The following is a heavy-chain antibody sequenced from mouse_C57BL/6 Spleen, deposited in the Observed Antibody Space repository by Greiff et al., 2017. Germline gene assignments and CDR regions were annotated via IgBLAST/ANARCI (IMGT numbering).Heavy chain of an antibody. Sequence: QVQLKESGAELVKPGASVKMSCKASGYTFTSYWTTWVKQRPGQGLEWIGDIYPGSGSTNYNEKFKSKATLTVDTSSSTAYMQLSSLTSEDSAVYYCARSMTTEPVDDWGQGTTLTVSS. CDR3: ARSMTTEPVDD. CDR1: GYTFTSYW. CDR2: IYPGSGST. J-gene: IGHJ2*01. D-gene: IGHD2-3*01. V-gene: IGHV1-55*01.